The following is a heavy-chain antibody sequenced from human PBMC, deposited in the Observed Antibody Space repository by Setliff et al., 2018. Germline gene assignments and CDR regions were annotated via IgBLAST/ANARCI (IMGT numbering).Heavy chain of an antibody. J-gene: IGHJ4*02. V-gene: IGHV4-34*01. CDR2: INHSGST. Sequence: SETLSLTCTVYGGSFTGYYWSWFRQVPGKGLEWIGEINHSGSTNYNPSLKSRVTISVDTSKNQFSLKVNSVTAADTAVYYCARGPCSSTSCYAAYWGQGTLVTVSS. CDR3: ARGPCSSTSCYAAY. D-gene: IGHD2-2*01. CDR1: GGSFTGYY.